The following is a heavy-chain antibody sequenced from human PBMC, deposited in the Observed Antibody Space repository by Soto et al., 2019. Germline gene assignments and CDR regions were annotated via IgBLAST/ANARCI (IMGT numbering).Heavy chain of an antibody. CDR3: ASRRPYCSSTSCYQYYYYMDV. J-gene: IGHJ6*03. CDR2: INHSGST. D-gene: IGHD2-2*01. Sequence: SETLSLTCAVYGGSFSGYYWSWIRQPPGKGLEWIGEINHSGSTNYNPSLKSRVTISVDTSKNQFSLKLSSVTAADTAVYYCASRRPYCSSTSCYQYYYYMDVWGKGTTVT. V-gene: IGHV4-34*01. CDR1: GGSFSGYY.